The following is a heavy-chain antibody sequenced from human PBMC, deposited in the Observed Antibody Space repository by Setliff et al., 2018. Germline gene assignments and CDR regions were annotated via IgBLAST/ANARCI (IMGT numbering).Heavy chain of an antibody. CDR1: GGSINNYH. CDR2: VGYNGNT. D-gene: IGHD1-26*01. CDR3: ARWGENSGRPDWRAFDI. V-gene: IGHV4-59*01. J-gene: IGHJ3*02. Sequence: ETLSLTCTVSGGSINNYHWNWIRQPPGKGLEWIGYVGYNGNTHYNPSLNSRVTMSVDMSKNQFSLKLTSVSAADTAVYYCARWGENSGRPDWRAFDIWGQGTMVTVSS.